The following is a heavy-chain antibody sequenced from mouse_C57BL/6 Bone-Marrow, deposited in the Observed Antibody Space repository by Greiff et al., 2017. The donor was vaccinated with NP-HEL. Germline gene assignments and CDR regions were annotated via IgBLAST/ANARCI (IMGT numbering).Heavy chain of an antibody. J-gene: IGHJ1*03. CDR1: GFNIKDYY. CDR3: ARGGHLLWLRRRDWYFDV. Sequence: DVQLQESGAELVKPGASVKLSCTASGFNIKDYYMHWVKQRTEQGLEWIGRIDPEDGETKYAPKFQGKATITADTSSNTAYLQLSSLTSEDTAVYYCARGGHLLWLRRRDWYFDVWGTGTTVTVSS. CDR2: IDPEDGET. V-gene: IGHV14-2*01. D-gene: IGHD2-2*01.